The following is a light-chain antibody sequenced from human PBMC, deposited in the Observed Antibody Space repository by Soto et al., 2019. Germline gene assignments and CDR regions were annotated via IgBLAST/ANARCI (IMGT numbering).Light chain of an antibody. CDR2: AAS. V-gene: IGKV1-39*01. Sequence: DIQMTQSPSSLSASVGDRVTITCRASQSISSYLNWYQQKPGKAPKLLIYAASSLQSGVPSRFSGSGSGTDCSLTISSLQPEDFATYYCLQSYSPPYTFGQGTKLEIK. CDR3: LQSYSPPYT. J-gene: IGKJ2*01. CDR1: QSISSY.